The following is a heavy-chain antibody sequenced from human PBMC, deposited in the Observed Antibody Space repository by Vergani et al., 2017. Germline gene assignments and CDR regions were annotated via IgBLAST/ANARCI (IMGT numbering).Heavy chain of an antibody. CDR1: GDSISSNNC. Sequence: QVQLQESGPGLVKPPGTLSLTCAVSGDSISSNNCWTWVRQPPGKGLEWIGEICHTEDTKYSPSLKSRVTVSVDESRNLFSLRLNSVTAADTAVYYCARAGDCSGGSCFDYWGQGTLVTVSS. V-gene: IGHV4-4*03. D-gene: IGHD2-15*01. CDR3: ARAGDCSGGSCFDY. CDR2: ICHTEDT. J-gene: IGHJ4*02.